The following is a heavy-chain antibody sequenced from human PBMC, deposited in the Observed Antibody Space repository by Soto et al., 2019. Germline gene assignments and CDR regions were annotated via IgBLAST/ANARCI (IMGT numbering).Heavy chain of an antibody. CDR3: AKDMSSSWYYYGMDV. Sequence: LSCAASGFTFDDYAMHWVRQAPGKGLEWVSGISWNSGSIGYADSVKGRFTISRDNAKNSLYLQMSSLRAEDTALYYCAKDMSSSWYYYGMDVWGQGTTVTVSS. V-gene: IGHV3-9*01. J-gene: IGHJ6*02. D-gene: IGHD6-13*01. CDR1: GFTFDDYA. CDR2: ISWNSGSI.